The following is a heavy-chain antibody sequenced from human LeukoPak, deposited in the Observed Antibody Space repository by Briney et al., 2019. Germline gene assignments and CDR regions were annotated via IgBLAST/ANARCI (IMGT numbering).Heavy chain of an antibody. CDR1: GGSISNYY. D-gene: IGHD1-26*01. J-gene: IGHJ4*02. CDR3: ARHGDKVTYGGSYPMDS. V-gene: IGHV4-59*08. Sequence: PSETLSLTCTVSGGSISNYYWSWIRQPPGKGLEWIAYIYYSGSTNYNPSLKSRVTISVDTSKNQFSLKLSSVTAADTAVYYCARHGDKVTYGGSYPMDSWGQGTLVTVSS. CDR2: IYYSGST.